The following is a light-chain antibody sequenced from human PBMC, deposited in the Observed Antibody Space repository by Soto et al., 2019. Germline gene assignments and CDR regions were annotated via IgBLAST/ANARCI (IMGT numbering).Light chain of an antibody. J-gene: IGKJ2*01. CDR3: QQYGRSPPFT. Sequence: ELVLTQSPGTLSLSPGERATLSCRASQSVSSIYLAWYQQKPGQAPRLLIYGASNRATGIPDRFSGSGSGTDFTLTISRLEPEDFAVYFCQQYGRSPPFTFGQGTKVEIK. V-gene: IGKV3-20*01. CDR1: QSVSSIY. CDR2: GAS.